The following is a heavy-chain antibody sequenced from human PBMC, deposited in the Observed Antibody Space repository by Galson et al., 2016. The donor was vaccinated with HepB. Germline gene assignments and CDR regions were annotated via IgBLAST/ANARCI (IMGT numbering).Heavy chain of an antibody. Sequence: SLRLSCAASGFTFSSYWMHWVRQAPGKGLEWVSAISGSGVGTYYADSVKGRFTISRDNSKNTLYLQMNSLRAEDTAVYYCAKDDDDYNDAFDIWGQGTMVTVSS. CDR3: AKDDDDYNDAFDI. J-gene: IGHJ3*02. CDR1: GFTFSSYW. CDR2: ISGSGVGT. D-gene: IGHD5-24*01. V-gene: IGHV3-23*01.